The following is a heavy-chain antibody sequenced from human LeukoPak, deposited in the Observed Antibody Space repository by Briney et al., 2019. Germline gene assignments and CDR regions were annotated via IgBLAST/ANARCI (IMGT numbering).Heavy chain of an antibody. CDR1: GGSFSGYY. CDR3: ARHYGP. Sequence: SETPSLTCAVYGGSFSGYYWSWLRKPPGKGLEWIGSIYYSGSTYYNPSLKSRVTISVDTSKNQFSLKLNSVTATDTAVYYCARHYGPWGQGTLVTVSS. D-gene: IGHD3-16*01. V-gene: IGHV4-34*01. J-gene: IGHJ4*02. CDR2: IYYSGST.